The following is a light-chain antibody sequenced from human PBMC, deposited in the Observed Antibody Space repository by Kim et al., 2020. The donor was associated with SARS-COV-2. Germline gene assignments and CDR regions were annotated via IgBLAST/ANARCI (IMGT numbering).Light chain of an antibody. CDR1: TSNIGTNS. CDR2: SNN. Sequence: GQGVTIPCSGSTSNIGTNSINGYQHLPGTAPKLLILSNNQRPSGVPDRFSGSKSGTSASLAISGLQSEDEADYYCAAWDDSLNGVVFGGGTQLTVL. V-gene: IGLV1-44*01. CDR3: AAWDDSLNGVV. J-gene: IGLJ2*01.